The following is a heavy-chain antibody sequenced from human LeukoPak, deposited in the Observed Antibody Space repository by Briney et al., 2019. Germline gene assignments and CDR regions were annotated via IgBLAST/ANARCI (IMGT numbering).Heavy chain of an antibody. V-gene: IGHV3-33*06. D-gene: IGHD2-15*01. CDR2: IWYDGSNK. CDR1: GFTFSSYG. Sequence: PGGSLRLSCAASGFTFSSYGFHWVRQAPGKGLEWVAVIWYDGSNKYYADSVKGRFTISRDSSKNTLYLQMNSLRAEDTAVYYCAKDGSGGGWKWFDPLGQGTLVTVSS. CDR3: AKDGSGGGWKWFDP. J-gene: IGHJ5*02.